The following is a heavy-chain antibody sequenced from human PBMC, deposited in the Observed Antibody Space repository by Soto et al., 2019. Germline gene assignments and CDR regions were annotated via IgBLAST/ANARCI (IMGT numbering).Heavy chain of an antibody. D-gene: IGHD2-15*01. J-gene: IGHJ4*02. CDR2: ISSSSSTI. V-gene: IGHV3-48*01. Sequence: GGSLRLSCAASGFTFSSYSMNWVRQAPGKGLEWVSYISSSSSTIYYADSVKGRFTISRDNAKNSLYLQMNSLRAEDTAVYYCARDSHPGGLPYYFDYWGQGTLVTVSS. CDR3: ARDSHPGGLPYYFDY. CDR1: GFTFSSYS.